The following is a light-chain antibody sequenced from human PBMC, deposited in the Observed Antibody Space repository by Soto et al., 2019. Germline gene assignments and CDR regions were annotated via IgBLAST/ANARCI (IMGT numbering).Light chain of an antibody. CDR1: QSVRSSY. CDR2: GAS. V-gene: IGKV3-20*01. CDR3: QQYGSSGT. J-gene: IGKJ1*01. Sequence: EIVMTQSPATLSVSPGERATLSCRASQSVRSSYLAWYQQKPGQAPRLLIYGASNGATGIPDRFSGSGSGTDFTLTISRLEPEDFAVYYCQQYGSSGTFGQGTKVDNK.